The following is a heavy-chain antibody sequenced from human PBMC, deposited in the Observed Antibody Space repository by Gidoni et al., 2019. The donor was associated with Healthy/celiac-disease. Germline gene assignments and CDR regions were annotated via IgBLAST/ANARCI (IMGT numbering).Heavy chain of an antibody. Sequence: EVQLVESGGGLVKPGGSLRLSCAASGFTFSSYSMNWVRQAPGKGLEWVSSISSSSSYIYYADSVKGRFTISRDNAKNSLYLQMNSLRAEDTAVYYCARYSTILIAHDYWGQGTLVTVSS. D-gene: IGHD3-3*01. CDR1: GFTFSSYS. V-gene: IGHV3-21*01. J-gene: IGHJ4*02. CDR3: ARYSTILIAHDY. CDR2: ISSSSSYI.